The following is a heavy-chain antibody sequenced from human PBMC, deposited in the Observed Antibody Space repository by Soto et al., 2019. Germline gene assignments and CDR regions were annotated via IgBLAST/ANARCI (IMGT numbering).Heavy chain of an antibody. CDR3: ARVERCRGGSCYETEDDY. J-gene: IGHJ4*02. D-gene: IGHD2-15*01. Sequence: QVQLVQSGAEVKKPGSSVKVSCKASGGTFSSYAISWVRQAPGQGLEWMGGIIPIFGTANYAQKFQGRVTITADESTSTAYMELSSLRSEDTAVYYCARVERCRGGSCYETEDDYWGQGTLVTVSS. CDR1: GGTFSSYA. V-gene: IGHV1-69*01. CDR2: IIPIFGTA.